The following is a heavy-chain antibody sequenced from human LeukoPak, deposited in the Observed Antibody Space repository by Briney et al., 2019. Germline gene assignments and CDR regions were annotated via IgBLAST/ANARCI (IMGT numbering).Heavy chain of an antibody. Sequence: PGGSLRLSCAASGFTFSSYAVSWVRQAPGKGLEWVSAIGGSGGGTYYADSVKGRFAISRDNSKNTLYLHMNSLRAEDTAIYYCARDSAAYSSSYFAYWGQGTLVTVSS. CDR2: IGGSGGGT. J-gene: IGHJ4*02. V-gene: IGHV3-23*01. D-gene: IGHD6-13*01. CDR1: GFTFSSYA. CDR3: ARDSAAYSSSYFAY.